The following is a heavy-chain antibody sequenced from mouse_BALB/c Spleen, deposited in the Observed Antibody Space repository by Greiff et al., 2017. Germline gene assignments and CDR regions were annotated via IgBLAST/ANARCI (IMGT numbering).Heavy chain of an antibody. D-gene: IGHD1-1*01. V-gene: IGHV1-14*01. CDR2: INPYNDGT. Sequence: VQLQQSGPELVKPGASVKMSCKASGYTFTSYVMHWVKQKPGQGLEWIGYINPYNDGTKYNEKFKGKATLTSDKSSSTAYMELSSLTSEDSAVYYCARGKFSSYVDYWGQGTLVTVSA. J-gene: IGHJ3*01. CDR1: GYTFTSYV. CDR3: ARGKFSSYVDY.